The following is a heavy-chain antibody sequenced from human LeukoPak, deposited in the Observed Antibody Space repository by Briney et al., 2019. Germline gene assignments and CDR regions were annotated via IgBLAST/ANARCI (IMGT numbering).Heavy chain of an antibody. CDR1: GYTFSNYG. V-gene: IGHV1-18*01. J-gene: IGHJ3*02. CDR3: ARDGGDYYDSADAFDI. CDR2: ISAYNGNT. D-gene: IGHD3-22*01. Sequence: ASVKVSCKTSGYTFSNYGISWVRQAPGQGLEWMGWISAYNGNTNYAQKLQGRVTMTTDTSTSTAYMELRSLRSDDTAVYYCARDGGDYYDSADAFDIWGQGTMVTVSS.